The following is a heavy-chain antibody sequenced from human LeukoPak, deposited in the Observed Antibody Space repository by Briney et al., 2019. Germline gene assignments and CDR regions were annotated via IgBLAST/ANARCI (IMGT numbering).Heavy chain of an antibody. J-gene: IGHJ6*02. CDR2: INWNGGST. CDR1: GFTFDDYG. V-gene: IGHV3-20*01. Sequence: GGSLRLSCAASGFTFDDYGMSWVRQAPGKGLEWVSGINWNGGSTGYADSVKGRFTITRDNAKNSLYLQMNSLRAEDTALYHCARAFNYYYYGMDVWGQGTTVTVSS. CDR3: ARAFNYYYYGMDV.